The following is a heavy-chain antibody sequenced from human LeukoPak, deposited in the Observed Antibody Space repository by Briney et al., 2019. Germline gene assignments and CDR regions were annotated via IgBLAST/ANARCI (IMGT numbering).Heavy chain of an antibody. V-gene: IGHV1-69*06. D-gene: IGHD4-17*01. CDR3: VRDGNDYGDYAIDY. CDR2: IISIFGTA. CDR1: GGTFSSYA. Sequence: SVKVSCKASGGTFSSYAISWVRQAPGQGLEWMGGIISIFGTANYAQKFQGRVTITADKSTSTAYMELSSLRSEDTAVYYCVRDGNDYGDYAIDYWGQGTLVTVSS. J-gene: IGHJ4*02.